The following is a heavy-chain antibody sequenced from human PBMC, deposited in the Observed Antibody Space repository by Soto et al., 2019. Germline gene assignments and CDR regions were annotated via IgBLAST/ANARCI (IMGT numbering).Heavy chain of an antibody. D-gene: IGHD1-26*01. Sequence: PGGSLRLSCAASGFTFSSYAMSWVRQAPGKGLEWVSAISGSGGSTYYADSVKGRFTISRDNSKNTLYLQMNSLRAEDTAVYYCAKFQGAGYYYGMDVWGQGTTVTSP. CDR3: AKFQGAGYYYGMDV. CDR2: ISGSGGST. V-gene: IGHV3-23*01. J-gene: IGHJ6*02. CDR1: GFTFSSYA.